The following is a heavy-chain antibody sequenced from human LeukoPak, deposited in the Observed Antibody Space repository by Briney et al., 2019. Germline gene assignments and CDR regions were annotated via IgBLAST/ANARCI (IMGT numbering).Heavy chain of an antibody. Sequence: GGSLRLSCAASGFTFSNYGMHWVRQAPGKGLQWVAVIWYDGSNEYYTGSVKGRFTISRDNAHNTLYLQMNSLRAEDTAVYYCARGSQSTWGFFAYWGQGTRGTVSS. CDR3: ARGSQSTWGFFAY. V-gene: IGHV3-33*01. CDR1: GFTFSNYG. CDR2: IWYDGSNE. D-gene: IGHD1-1*01. J-gene: IGHJ4*02.